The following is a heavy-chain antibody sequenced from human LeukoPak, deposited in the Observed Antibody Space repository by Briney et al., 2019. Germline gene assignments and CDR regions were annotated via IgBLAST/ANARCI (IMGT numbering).Heavy chain of an antibody. Sequence: ASVKVSCKASGYTFTTYDINWARQATGQGLEWMGGIIPIFGTANYAQKFQGRVTITADESTSTAYMELSSLRSEDTAVYYCARAFLEWFPFGSWFDPWGQGTLVTVSS. CDR1: GYTFTTYD. CDR3: ARAFLEWFPFGSWFDP. D-gene: IGHD3-3*02. J-gene: IGHJ5*02. CDR2: IIPIFGTA. V-gene: IGHV1-69*13.